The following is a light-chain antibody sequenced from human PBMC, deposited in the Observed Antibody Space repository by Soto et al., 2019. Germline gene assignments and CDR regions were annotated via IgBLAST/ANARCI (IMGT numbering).Light chain of an antibody. CDR1: SSDVGGYNH. V-gene: IGLV2-14*01. J-gene: IGLJ1*01. CDR2: EVR. CDR3: FSYTSSTAYV. Sequence: QSALTQPASVSGSPGQSITISCTGTSSDVGGYNHVSWYQQHPGKAPKLIIYEVRNRPSGVSNRLSGSKSGNTASLTISGLQAEDEADYYCFSYTSSTAYVFGTGTKLTVL.